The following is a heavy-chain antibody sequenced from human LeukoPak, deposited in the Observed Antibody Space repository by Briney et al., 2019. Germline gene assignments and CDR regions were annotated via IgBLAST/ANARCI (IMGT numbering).Heavy chain of an antibody. CDR2: IYHSGST. CDR3: ARRFEYSSSWFDY. CDR1: GGSISSSNW. J-gene: IGHJ4*02. Sequence: SGTLSLTCAVSGGSISSSNWWSWVRQPPGKGLEWIGEIYHSGSTNYNPSLKSRVTISVDKSKNQFSLKLSSVTAADTAVYYCARRFEYSSSWFDYWGQGTLVTVSS. D-gene: IGHD6-13*01. V-gene: IGHV4-4*02.